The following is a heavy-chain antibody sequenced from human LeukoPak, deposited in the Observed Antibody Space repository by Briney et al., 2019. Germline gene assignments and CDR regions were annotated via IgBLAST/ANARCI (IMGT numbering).Heavy chain of an antibody. V-gene: IGHV1-2*02. CDR2: IIPKSGGT. Sequence: ASVKVSCKASGYTFSDYYIHWVRQAPGQGLEWMGWIIPKSGGTNYAQNFQGRVTMTRDTSINTAYMELSRLRPDDTAVYYCARHNYDFDFDSWGQGALVTVSS. CDR1: GYTFSDYY. CDR3: ARHNYDFDFDS. D-gene: IGHD3-3*01. J-gene: IGHJ4*02.